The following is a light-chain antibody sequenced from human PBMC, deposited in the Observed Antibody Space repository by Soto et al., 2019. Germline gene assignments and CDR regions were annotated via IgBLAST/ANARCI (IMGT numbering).Light chain of an antibody. CDR3: QQYYSYPWT. Sequence: QMTQSPSSVSASLGDSVTIXXRASQGISSYLAWYQQKPGKAPKVXIYAASTLQSGVPSRFSGSGSGTDFTLTISCLQSEDFATYYCQQYYSYPWTFGQGTKV. CDR1: QGISSY. J-gene: IGKJ1*01. V-gene: IGKV1-8*01. CDR2: AAS.